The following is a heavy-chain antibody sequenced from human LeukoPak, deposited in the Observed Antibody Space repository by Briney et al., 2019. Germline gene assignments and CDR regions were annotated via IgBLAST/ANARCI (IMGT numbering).Heavy chain of an antibody. Sequence: SETLSLTCTVSGGSISSYYWSWIRQPPGKGLEWIGYIYYSGSTNYNPSLKSRVTISVDTSKNQFSLKLSSVTAADTAVYYCARQAYPYYGMDVWGQGTTVTVSS. D-gene: IGHD2-2*01. J-gene: IGHJ6*02. CDR1: GGSISSYY. V-gene: IGHV4-59*08. CDR3: ARQAYPYYGMDV. CDR2: IYYSGST.